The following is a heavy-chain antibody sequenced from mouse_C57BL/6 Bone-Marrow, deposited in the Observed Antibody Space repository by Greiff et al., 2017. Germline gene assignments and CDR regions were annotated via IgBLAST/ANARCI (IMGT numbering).Heavy chain of an antibody. J-gene: IGHJ3*01. CDR1: GYTFTSYG. D-gene: IGHD2-4*01. Sequence: VQLQESGAELARPGASVKLSCKASGYTFTSYGISWVKQRTGQGLEWIGEIYPRSGNTYYNEKFKGKATLTADKSSSTAYMELRSLTSEDSAVYFCARSDYYDYDEEAYWGQGTLVTVSA. CDR2: IYPRSGNT. V-gene: IGHV1-81*01. CDR3: ARSDYYDYDEEAY.